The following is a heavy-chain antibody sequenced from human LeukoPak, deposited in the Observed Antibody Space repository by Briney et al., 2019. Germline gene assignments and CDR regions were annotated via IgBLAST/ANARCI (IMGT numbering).Heavy chain of an antibody. J-gene: IGHJ4*02. CDR2: INHSGST. CDR3: ARGLPNDYRSLYFDY. CDR1: GGSFRGYY. D-gene: IGHD4-17*01. Sequence: PSETLSLTCAVYGGSFRGYYWSWIRQPPGKGLEWIGEINHSGSTNYNPSLKSRVTISVDTSKNQFSLKLSSVTAADTAVYYCARGLPNDYRSLYFDYWGQGTLVTVSS. V-gene: IGHV4-34*01.